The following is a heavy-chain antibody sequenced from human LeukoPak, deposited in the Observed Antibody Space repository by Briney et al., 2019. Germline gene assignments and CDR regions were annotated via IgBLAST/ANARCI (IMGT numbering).Heavy chain of an antibody. CDR1: GFTFSSYA. CDR3: ARGNSVAGTDISY. V-gene: IGHV3-21*01. D-gene: IGHD6-19*01. Sequence: GGSLTLSCAPSGFTFSSYAMSWVRQAPGKGLEWVSSISSSSGYIYYADSVKGRFTISRDNAKNSLYLQMNSLRAEDTAVYYCARGNSVAGTDISYWGQGTLVTVSS. CDR2: ISSSSGYI. J-gene: IGHJ4*02.